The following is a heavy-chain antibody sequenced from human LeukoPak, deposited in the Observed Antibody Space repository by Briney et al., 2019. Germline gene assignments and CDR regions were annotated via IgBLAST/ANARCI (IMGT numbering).Heavy chain of an antibody. Sequence: GGTLRLSCAASAFTFSPYEMSWVRQAPEMGLEWVAYISSDGNSIHYADSVKGRFTISRDNAKESLYLHINSLRAEDTAIYYCARVSTNYFDYWGEGALVTVSS. CDR2: ISSDGNSI. D-gene: IGHD5/OR15-5a*01. J-gene: IGHJ4*02. CDR1: AFTFSPYE. V-gene: IGHV3-48*03. CDR3: ARVSTNYFDY.